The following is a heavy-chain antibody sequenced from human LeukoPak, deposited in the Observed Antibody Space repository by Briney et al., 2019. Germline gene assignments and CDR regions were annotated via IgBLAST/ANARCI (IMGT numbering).Heavy chain of an antibody. D-gene: IGHD3-10*01. Sequence: GGSLRLSCAASGFTFSSYSMNWVRQAPGKGLEWVSYISSSSSTIYYADSVKGQFTISRDNAKNSLYLQMNSLRAEDTAVYYCASVFGELFRDYWGQGTLVTVSS. CDR1: GFTFSSYS. V-gene: IGHV3-48*01. CDR3: ASVFGELFRDY. J-gene: IGHJ4*02. CDR2: ISSSSSTI.